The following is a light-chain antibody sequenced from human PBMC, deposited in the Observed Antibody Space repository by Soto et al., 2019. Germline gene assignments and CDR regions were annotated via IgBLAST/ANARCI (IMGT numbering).Light chain of an antibody. CDR1: QSISSN. J-gene: IGKJ2*01. V-gene: IGKV3-15*01. CDR3: LLYDYWSFT. CDR2: GAS. Sequence: EIVMTQSPATLSVSPGERATLSCRASQSISSNLAWYRHKPCQAPSLLIYGASTMATGIPARFTDSRSGTEFPLTIRNLQSEDFATYYGLLYDYWSFTFGQGTQQEI.